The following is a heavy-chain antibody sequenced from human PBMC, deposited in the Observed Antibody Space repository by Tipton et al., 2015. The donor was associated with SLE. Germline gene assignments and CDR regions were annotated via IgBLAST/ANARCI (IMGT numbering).Heavy chain of an antibody. CDR2: IHYSGST. V-gene: IGHV4-31*03. J-gene: IGHJ3*02. Sequence: LRLSCTVSGGSVSSGSYYWSWIRQPPGKGLEWIGYIHYSGSTYYNPSLKSRVTISVDMSKNQFSLKLSSVTAADTAVYYCARDQVYYYDSSGYYRGPFDIWGQGTMVTVSS. CDR3: ARDQVYYYDSSGYYRGPFDI. D-gene: IGHD3-22*01. CDR1: GGSVSSGSYY.